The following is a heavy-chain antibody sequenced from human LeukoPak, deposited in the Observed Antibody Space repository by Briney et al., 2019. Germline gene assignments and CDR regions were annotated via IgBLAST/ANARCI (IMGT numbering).Heavy chain of an antibody. CDR1: GYTFTIYY. J-gene: IGHJ6*02. CDR2: INPSGGST. V-gene: IGHV1-46*01. D-gene: IGHD3-10*01. CDR3: AKVKPMVRGVDYYGLDV. Sequence: GASVKVSCKASGYTFTIYYMHWVRQAPGQGLEWMGIINPSGGSTSYAQKFQGRVTMTRDTSTTTVYMELSSLRSEDTAVYYCAKVKPMVRGVDYYGLDVWGQGTTVTVSS.